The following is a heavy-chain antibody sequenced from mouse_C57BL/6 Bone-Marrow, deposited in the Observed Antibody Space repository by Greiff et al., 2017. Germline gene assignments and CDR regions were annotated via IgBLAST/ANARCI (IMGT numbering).Heavy chain of an antibody. CDR3: AREGDYYGSSYGDY. D-gene: IGHD1-1*01. Sequence: QVQLQQSGAELARPGASVKLSCKASGYTFTSYGISWVKQRTGQGLEWIGEIYPRSGTTYYNEKFKGKATLTADKSSSTAYMELRSLTSEDSAVYFCAREGDYYGSSYGDYWGQGTTLTVSS. V-gene: IGHV1-81*01. J-gene: IGHJ2*01. CDR1: GYTFTSYG. CDR2: IYPRSGTT.